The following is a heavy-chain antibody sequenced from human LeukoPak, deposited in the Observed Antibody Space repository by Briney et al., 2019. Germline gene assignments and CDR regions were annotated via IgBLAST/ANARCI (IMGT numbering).Heavy chain of an antibody. Sequence: SETLSLTCTVSGGSISTYYWSWIRQPPGKGLEWIGYIYYGGSTNYNPSLKSRVTISVDTSKNQFSLKLSSVTAADTAVYYCARDHFGPFEYWGQETLVTVSS. CDR2: IYYGGST. J-gene: IGHJ4*02. V-gene: IGHV4-59*01. D-gene: IGHD3/OR15-3a*01. CDR3: ARDHFGPFEY. CDR1: GGSISTYY.